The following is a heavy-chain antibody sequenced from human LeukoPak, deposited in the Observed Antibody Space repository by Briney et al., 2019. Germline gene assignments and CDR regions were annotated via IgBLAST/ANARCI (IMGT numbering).Heavy chain of an antibody. CDR3: ARDVADELGSVAGTDY. J-gene: IGHJ4*02. V-gene: IGHV1-46*01. CDR2: INPSGGST. CDR1: GYTFTSYY. Sequence: ASVKVSCKASGYTFTSYYMHWVRQAPGQGLEWMGIINPSGGSTSYAQKFQGRVTMTRDTSTSTVYMELSSLRFEDTAVYYCARDVADELGSVAGTDYWGQGTLVTVSS. D-gene: IGHD6-19*01.